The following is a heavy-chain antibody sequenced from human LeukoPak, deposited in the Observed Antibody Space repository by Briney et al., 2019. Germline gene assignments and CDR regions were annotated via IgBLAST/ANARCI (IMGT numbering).Heavy chain of an antibody. CDR3: ASNMVGYCSGGSCPTMGY. D-gene: IGHD2-15*01. CDR2: IIPILGIA. V-gene: IGHV1-69*04. CDR1: GGTFSSYA. Sequence: SVKVSCKASGGTFSSYAISWVRQAPGQGLEWMGRIIPILGIANYAQKFQGRVTITADKSTSTAYMELSSLRSEDTAVYYCASNMVGYCSGGSCPTMGYWGQGTLVTASS. J-gene: IGHJ4*02.